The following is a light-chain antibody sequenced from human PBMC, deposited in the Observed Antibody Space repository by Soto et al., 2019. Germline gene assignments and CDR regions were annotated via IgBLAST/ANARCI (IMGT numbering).Light chain of an antibody. Sequence: EIVLTQSPATLSLSPGERATLSCRASQSISSYLGWYQQKAGQTPRLLIYGASTRATGIPDRFSGSGSETEFTLTISSLQSEDFADYYCQQYQNWPLITFGQGTRLEIK. CDR1: QSISSY. CDR2: GAS. CDR3: QQYQNWPLIT. V-gene: IGKV3-15*01. J-gene: IGKJ5*01.